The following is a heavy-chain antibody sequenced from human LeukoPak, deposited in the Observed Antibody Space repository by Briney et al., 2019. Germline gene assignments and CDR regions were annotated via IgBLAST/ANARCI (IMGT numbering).Heavy chain of an antibody. Sequence: TGGSLRLSCAASGFTFSSYWMRWVRQAPGKGLEGEAHIKNDGSEEYYVDSVKGRFTISRDNAKNSLFLQMNSLTVEDTAVYYCARAIRGSAVDTGDRWGQGTLVTISS. CDR1: GFTFSSYW. J-gene: IGHJ4*02. CDR2: IKNDGSEE. V-gene: IGHV3-7*01. CDR3: ARAIRGSAVDTGDR. D-gene: IGHD3-10*01.